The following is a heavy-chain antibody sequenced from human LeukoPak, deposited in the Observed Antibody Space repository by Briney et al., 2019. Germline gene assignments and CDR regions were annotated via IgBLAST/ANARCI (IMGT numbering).Heavy chain of an antibody. V-gene: IGHV4-31*02. D-gene: IGHD5-12*01. J-gene: IGHJ4*02. CDR1: GFTFSSYA. CDR3: ARATMMATINPITDY. CDR2: IYYSGST. Sequence: LRLSCAASGFTFSSYAMSWVRQHPGKGLEWIGYIYYSGSTYYNPSLKSRVTISVDTSKNQFSLKLSSVTAADTAVYYCARATMMATINPITDYWGQGTLVTVSS.